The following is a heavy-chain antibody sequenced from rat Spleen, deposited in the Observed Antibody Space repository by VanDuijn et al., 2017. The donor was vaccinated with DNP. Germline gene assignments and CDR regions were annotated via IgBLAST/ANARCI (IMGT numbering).Heavy chain of an antibody. CDR3: ARHVLPLRVWDY. V-gene: IGHV5-31*01. J-gene: IGHJ2*01. Sequence: EVRLEESGGDLVQPGRSLKLSCVDPGFTFNNYWMTWIRQVPGKGLEWVASITSSGGSTYYPDSVKGRFTISRDNAKSTLYLQMNSLRSEDTATYYCARHVLPLRVWDYWGQGVMVTVSS. CDR1: GFTFNNYW. D-gene: IGHD4-1*01. CDR2: ITSSGGST.